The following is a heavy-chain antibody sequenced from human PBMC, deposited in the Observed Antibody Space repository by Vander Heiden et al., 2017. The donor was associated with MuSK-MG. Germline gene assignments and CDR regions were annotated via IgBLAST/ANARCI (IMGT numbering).Heavy chain of an antibody. CDR1: GDSVSKNSTT. Sequence: QVQLQQSGPGLVKPSQTLSLTCAISGDSVSKNSTTWNWIRLSPSRGLEWLGRTYFRSRWYDDYAAFVKGRMSINADSSKNQFSLHVSSMTPEDTAVYYCARGEAIAVFYGLDVWGQGTTVTVSS. CDR2: TYFRSRWYD. J-gene: IGHJ6*02. D-gene: IGHD3-16*01. CDR3: ARGEAIAVFYGLDV. V-gene: IGHV6-1*01.